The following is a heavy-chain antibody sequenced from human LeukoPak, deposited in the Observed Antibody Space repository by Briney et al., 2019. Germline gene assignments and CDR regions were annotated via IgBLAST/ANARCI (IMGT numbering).Heavy chain of an antibody. CDR3: AKGSRSSTSCYDY. Sequence: SGGSLRLSCAASGFTFSSYGMHWVRQAPGKGLEWVAVIWYDGSNKYYADSVKGRFTISRDNSKNTLYLQMNSLRAEGTAVYYCAKGSRSSTSCYDYWGQGTLVTVSS. V-gene: IGHV3-33*06. J-gene: IGHJ4*02. CDR2: IWYDGSNK. CDR1: GFTFSSYG. D-gene: IGHD2-2*01.